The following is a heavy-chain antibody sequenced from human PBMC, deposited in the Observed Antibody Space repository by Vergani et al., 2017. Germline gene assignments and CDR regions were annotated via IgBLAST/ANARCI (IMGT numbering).Heavy chain of an antibody. CDR2: IASSDTTV. Sequence: EVQLLESGGDLVQPGGSLRLSCAASGFTFIMHAMSWVRQAPGKGLEWVSYIASSDTTVYYADSVKGRFTISRDNPKNSLYLEMNSLRAEDTAVYYCARDYLDFSGSGSPYYFDHWGQGTQVTVSS. CDR1: GFTFIMHA. J-gene: IGHJ4*02. D-gene: IGHD3-10*01. V-gene: IGHV3-48*03. CDR3: ARDYLDFSGSGSPYYFDH.